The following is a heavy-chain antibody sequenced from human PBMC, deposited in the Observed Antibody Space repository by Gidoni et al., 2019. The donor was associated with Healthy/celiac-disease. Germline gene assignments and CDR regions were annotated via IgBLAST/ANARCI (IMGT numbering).Heavy chain of an antibody. Sequence: QVQLQQWGAGLLTPSETLSLTCAVYGGSFSGYYWSGICHPPVKGLEWIGEINHSGSTTYNPSLKSRFTISVDTAKNKFSLTLSFVTAADTAVYYCARIAQLRYYGMDVWGQGTTVTVSS. J-gene: IGHJ6*02. CDR3: ARIAQLRYYGMDV. CDR2: INHSGST. CDR1: GGSFSGYY. V-gene: IGHV4-34*01. D-gene: IGHD2-2*01.